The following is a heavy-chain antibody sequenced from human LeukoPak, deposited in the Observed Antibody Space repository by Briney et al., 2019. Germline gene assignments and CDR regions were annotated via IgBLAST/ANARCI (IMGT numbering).Heavy chain of an antibody. Sequence: GGSLRLSCSASGFTFSDYHMSWIRQAPGKGLEWVSYISRSSDYTNYADSVKGRFTISRDNARITLYLQMSSLRAEDTAVYYCAGDNYDSSGYYYNFDSWGQGTLVTVSS. CDR3: AGDNYDSSGYYYNFDS. CDR2: ISRSSDYT. D-gene: IGHD3-22*01. CDR1: GFTFSDYH. V-gene: IGHV3-11*06. J-gene: IGHJ4*02.